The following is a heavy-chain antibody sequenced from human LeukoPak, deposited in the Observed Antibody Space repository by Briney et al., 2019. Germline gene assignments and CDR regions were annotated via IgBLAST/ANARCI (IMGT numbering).Heavy chain of an antibody. J-gene: IGHJ4*02. D-gene: IGHD6-19*01. CDR2: ISSRGDST. Sequence: PGGSLRLSCAASGFIFSNYAMSWVRQVPGMGLEWVSTISSRGDSTYVADSVKGRFTISRDNSKNSLYLQMNTVRAEDTAVYYCVKGPRPDITVAHTVENWGQGTLVAVSS. CDR1: GFIFSNYA. V-gene: IGHV3-23*01. CDR3: VKGPRPDITVAHTVEN.